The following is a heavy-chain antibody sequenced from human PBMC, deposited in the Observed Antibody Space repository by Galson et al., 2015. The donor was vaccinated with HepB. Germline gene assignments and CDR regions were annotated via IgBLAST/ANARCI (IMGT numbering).Heavy chain of an antibody. Sequence: SVKVSCKASRYTFTSYAMHWVRQAPGQRLEWMGWINAGNGNTKYSQKFQGRVTITRDTSASTAYMELSSLRSEGTAVYYCARDHGDSSGPWFDYWGQGTLVTVSS. CDR3: ARDHGDSSGPWFDY. J-gene: IGHJ4*02. CDR2: INAGNGNT. D-gene: IGHD6-19*01. CDR1: RYTFTSYA. V-gene: IGHV1-3*01.